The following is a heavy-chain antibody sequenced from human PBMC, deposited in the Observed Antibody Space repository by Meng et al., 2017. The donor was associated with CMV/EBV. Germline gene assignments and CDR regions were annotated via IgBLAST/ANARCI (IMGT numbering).Heavy chain of an antibody. CDR3: ARDVGIVVVPAALDP. CDR1: GFTFSSYS. J-gene: IGHJ5*02. V-gene: IGHV3-21*01. D-gene: IGHD2-2*01. CDR2: ISSSRSYI. Sequence: GESLKISCAASGFTFSSYSMNWVRQAPGKGLEWVSSISSSRSYIYYADSVKGRFTISRDNAKNSLYLQMNSLRAEDTAVYYCARDVGIVVVPAALDPWGQGTLVTVSS.